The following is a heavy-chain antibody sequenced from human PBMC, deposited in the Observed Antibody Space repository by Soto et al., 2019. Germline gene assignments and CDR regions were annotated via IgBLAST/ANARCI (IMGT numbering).Heavy chain of an antibody. CDR3: AREGPVPGTNAFDI. D-gene: IGHD4-17*01. Sequence: GGSLRLSCAASGFTFSSYGMHWVRQAPGKGLEWVAVISYDGVNKYYADSVKGRFTISRDNSKNTIYLEMNSLRDEDTATYYCAREGPVPGTNAFDIWGQGTKVTVSS. CDR1: GFTFSSYG. CDR2: ISYDGVNK. V-gene: IGHV3-30*03. J-gene: IGHJ3*02.